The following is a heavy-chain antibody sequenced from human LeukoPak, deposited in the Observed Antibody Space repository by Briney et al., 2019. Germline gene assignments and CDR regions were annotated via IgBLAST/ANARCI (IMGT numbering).Heavy chain of an antibody. CDR1: GYTFTSYY. CDR2: INPSGGST. V-gene: IGHV1-46*01. D-gene: IGHD6-19*01. Sequence: ASVKVSCKASGYTFTSYYMHWVRQAPGQGLEWMGIINPSGGSTSYAQKFQDRITMTIGTSTSTAYMELRSLTSDDTAVYYCARPQPNGGWPWPYFDYWGQGTLVTVSS. J-gene: IGHJ4*02. CDR3: ARPQPNGGWPWPYFDY.